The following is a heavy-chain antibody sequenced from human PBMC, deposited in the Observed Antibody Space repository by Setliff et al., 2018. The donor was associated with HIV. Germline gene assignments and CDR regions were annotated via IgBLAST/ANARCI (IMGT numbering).Heavy chain of an antibody. V-gene: IGHV1-69*13. CDR1: GDTFNSHA. Sequence: SVMVSCKASGDTFNSHAISWVRQAPGQGLEWMGGIIPIFGTPNYAQKFKGRLTITADESTSTVHMELGSLRSEDTAVYYCARDSRDIVVVIAPEPEPYYYYGMDVWGEGTTVTVSS. CDR2: IIPIFGTP. D-gene: IGHD2-15*01. J-gene: IGHJ6*04. CDR3: ARDSRDIVVVIAPEPEPYYYYGMDV.